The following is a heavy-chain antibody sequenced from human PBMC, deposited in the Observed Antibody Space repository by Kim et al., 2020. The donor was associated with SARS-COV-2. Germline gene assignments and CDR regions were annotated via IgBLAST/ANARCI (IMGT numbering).Heavy chain of an antibody. CDR3: AREPYSSGWFFDF. Sequence: QTPHLKTRVSITTDTSKNQISLSLPSVTAADSAVYYCAREPYSSGWFFDFWGQGILVTVSS. V-gene: IGHV4-59*01. J-gene: IGHJ4*02. D-gene: IGHD6-19*01.